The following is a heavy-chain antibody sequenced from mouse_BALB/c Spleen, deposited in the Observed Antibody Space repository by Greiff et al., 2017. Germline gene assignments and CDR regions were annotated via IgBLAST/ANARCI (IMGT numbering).Heavy chain of an antibody. V-gene: IGHV5-6*01. J-gene: IGHJ2*01. D-gene: IGHD4-1*01. CDR1: GFTFSSYG. CDR2: ISSGGSYT. Sequence: EVHLVESGGDLVKPGGSLKLSCAASGFTFSSYGMSWVRQTPDKRLEWVATISSGGSYTYYPDSVKGRFIISRDNAKNTLYLQMSSLKSEDTAMYYCARELTGTHFGFWGQGTTLTVSS. CDR3: ARELTGTHFGF.